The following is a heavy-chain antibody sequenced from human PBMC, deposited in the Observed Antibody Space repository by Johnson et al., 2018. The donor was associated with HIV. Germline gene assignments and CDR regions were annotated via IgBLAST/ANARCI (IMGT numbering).Heavy chain of an antibody. CDR3: ARDRGYLDAFDI. CDR2: ISGSGGST. J-gene: IGHJ3*02. V-gene: IGHV3-23*04. CDR1: GFTFSSYA. D-gene: IGHD1-26*01. Sequence: VQLVESGGGVVQPGRSLRLSCAASGFTFSSYAMSWVRQAPGKGLEWVSAISGSGGSTYYADSVKGRFTISRDNSKNTLYLQMNSLRAEDTAVFYCARDRGYLDAFDIWGQGTMVTVSS.